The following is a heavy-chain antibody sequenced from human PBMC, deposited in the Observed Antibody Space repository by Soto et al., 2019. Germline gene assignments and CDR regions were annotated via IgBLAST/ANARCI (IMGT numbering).Heavy chain of an antibody. D-gene: IGHD2-2*01. V-gene: IGHV1-18*01. CDR2: SSAQNGDA. CDR3: AILYIVGPAMLYGMDV. J-gene: IGHJ6*02. CDR1: GYNFTRLG. Sequence: HAQLVHSGAEVKNPGASGKVSGKAYGYNFTRLGISWVRQAPGQGLEWMGWSSAQNGDANYVHKFKGRVTMTTDTSKRTTYMELRNMRYDATAVYYFAILYIVGPAMLYGMDVCGQGTTGTVS.